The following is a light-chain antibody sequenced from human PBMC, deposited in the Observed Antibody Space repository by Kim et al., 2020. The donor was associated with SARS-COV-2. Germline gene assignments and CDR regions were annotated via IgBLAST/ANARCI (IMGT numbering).Light chain of an antibody. Sequence: AAGQTARITCGGKNMGGHSVHWYQQKPGQAPVLVMYYDSDRPSGIPERFSGSKSANTATLTISRVEAGDEADYYCQVWDTDTDHYVFGTVTKVTVL. V-gene: IGLV3-21*01. CDR3: QVWDTDTDHYV. CDR1: NMGGHS. J-gene: IGLJ1*01. CDR2: YDS.